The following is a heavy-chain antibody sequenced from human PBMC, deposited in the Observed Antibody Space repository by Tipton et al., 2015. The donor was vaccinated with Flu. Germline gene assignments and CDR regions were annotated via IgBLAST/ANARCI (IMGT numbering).Heavy chain of an antibody. Sequence: GLVKPSETLSLTCTVSGGSISSYYWSWIRQPPGKGLEWIGYIYYSGSTNYNPSLKSRVTISVDTSKNQFSLKLSSVTAADTAVYYCARGRGRPGWYFDLWGRGTLVTVSS. CDR1: GGSISSYY. V-gene: IGHV4-59*08. D-gene: IGHD1-26*01. J-gene: IGHJ2*01. CDR2: IYYSGST. CDR3: ARGRGRPGWYFDL.